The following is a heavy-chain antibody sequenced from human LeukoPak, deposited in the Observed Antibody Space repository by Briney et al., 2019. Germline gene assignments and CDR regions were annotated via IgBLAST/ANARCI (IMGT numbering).Heavy chain of an antibody. CDR2: ISAYIGNT. J-gene: IGHJ3*01. CDR1: GYTFTSNG. V-gene: IGHV1-18*01. Sequence: ASVTVSCKASGYTFTSNGFSWVRQAPGQGLEWMGWISAYIGNTNYAQKLQGRVTMTTDTSTSTAYMELRSLRSDDTAVYYCARFTANRDGYNLLPDAFDVWGQGTMVTVSS. CDR3: ARFTANRDGYNLLPDAFDV. D-gene: IGHD5-24*01.